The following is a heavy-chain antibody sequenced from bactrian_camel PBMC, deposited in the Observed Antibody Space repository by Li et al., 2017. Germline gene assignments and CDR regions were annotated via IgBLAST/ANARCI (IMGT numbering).Heavy chain of an antibody. J-gene: IGHJ4*01. Sequence: HVQLVESGGGSVHPGGSLKLSCTTSLVTYRDNCMGWFRQVPGKEREGLGTVDGAGIVRYAESVKARFTISKDNAQNTLYLRMQDLRPEDTAMYYCAANFGPYCSGPYLARRANFLGQGTQVTVS. D-gene: IGHD2*01. CDR1: LVTYRDNC. V-gene: IGHV3S1*01. CDR2: VDGAGIV.